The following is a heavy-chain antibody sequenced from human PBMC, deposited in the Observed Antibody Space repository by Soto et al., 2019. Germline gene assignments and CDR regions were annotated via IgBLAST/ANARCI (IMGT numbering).Heavy chain of an antibody. Sequence: PSETLSLTCTVSGGSISSYYWSWIRQPPGKGLEWIGYIYYSGSTNYNPSLKSRVTISVDTSKNQFSLKLSSVTAADTAVYYCARHIAAAGTEWFDPWGQGTLVTVSS. CDR1: GGSISSYY. J-gene: IGHJ5*02. V-gene: IGHV4-59*08. D-gene: IGHD6-13*01. CDR2: IYYSGST. CDR3: ARHIAAAGTEWFDP.